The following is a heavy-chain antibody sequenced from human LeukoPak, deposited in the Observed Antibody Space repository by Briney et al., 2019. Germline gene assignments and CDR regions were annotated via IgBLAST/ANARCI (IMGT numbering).Heavy chain of an antibody. D-gene: IGHD6-19*01. CDR1: GFTFSSYG. CDR3: AKDSSGFIDY. CDR2: ISYDGSNK. Sequence: GGSLRLSCAASGFTFSSYGMHWVRQAPGKGLEWVAVISYDGSNKYYADSVKGRFTISRDNSKNTLYLQMNSLRAEDTAVYYCAKDSSGFIDYWAQGTLVTVSS. J-gene: IGHJ4*02. V-gene: IGHV3-30*18.